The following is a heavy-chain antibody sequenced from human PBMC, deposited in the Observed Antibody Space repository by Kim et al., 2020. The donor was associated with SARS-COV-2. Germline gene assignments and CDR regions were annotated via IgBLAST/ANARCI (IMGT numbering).Heavy chain of an antibody. CDR1: GYTFIGYY. V-gene: IGHV1-2*02. D-gene: IGHD2-2*01. Sequence: ASVKVSCKASGYTFIGYYMHWVRQAPGQGLEWMGWINSKSGGATYAQKFQGRITMTRDTSISAVYMELSSLKSDDTAVYYCARTAAAMTSPDFWGHGTL. J-gene: IGHJ4*03. CDR3: ARTAAAMTSPDF. CDR2: INSKSGGA.